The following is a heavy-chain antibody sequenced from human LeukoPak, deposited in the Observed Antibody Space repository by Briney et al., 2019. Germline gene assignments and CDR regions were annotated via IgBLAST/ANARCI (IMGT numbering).Heavy chain of an antibody. D-gene: IGHD3-10*01. V-gene: IGHV4-59*01. J-gene: IGHJ6*02. CDR2: IYYSGGT. Sequence: PSETLSLTCTVSGGSINYYYWMWIRQPPGKGLEWIGYIYYSGGTHYNPSLKSRVTMLVDTSKNQFSLKLTAVTAADTAVYYCARGALRGEDYYYYYGMDVWGQGTTVTVSS. CDR3: ARGALRGEDYYYYYGMDV. CDR1: GGSINYYY.